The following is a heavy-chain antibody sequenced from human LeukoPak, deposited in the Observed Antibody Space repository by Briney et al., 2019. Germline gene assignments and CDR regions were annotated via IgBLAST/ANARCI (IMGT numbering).Heavy chain of an antibody. D-gene: IGHD3-9*01. CDR1: GGSISSGDYY. CDR2: IYYSGST. Sequence: LSETLSLTCTVSGGSISSGDYYWSWIRQPPGKGLEWIGYIYYSGSTYYNPSLKSRVTISVDTSKNQFSLKLSSVTAADTAVYYCARDRNPLDYDILTGYYTGSWFDPWGQGTLVTVSS. J-gene: IGHJ5*02. CDR3: ARDRNPLDYDILTGYYTGSWFDP. V-gene: IGHV4-30-4*01.